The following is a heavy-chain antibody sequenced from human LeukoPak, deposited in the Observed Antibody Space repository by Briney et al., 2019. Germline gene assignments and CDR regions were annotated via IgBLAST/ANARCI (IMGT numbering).Heavy chain of an antibody. CDR1: GFTFDDYA. CDR3: AKDVEVLSMGFDY. J-gene: IGHJ4*02. CDR2: ITGDGGRT. V-gene: IGHV3-43*02. Sequence: GGSLRLSCAASGFTFDDYAMHWVRHAPGKGLEWVSLITGDGGRTNYADSVKGRFTISRDNSKNSLYLQMNSLRAEDTALYYCAKDVEVLSMGFDYWGQGTLVTVSS. D-gene: IGHD1-26*01.